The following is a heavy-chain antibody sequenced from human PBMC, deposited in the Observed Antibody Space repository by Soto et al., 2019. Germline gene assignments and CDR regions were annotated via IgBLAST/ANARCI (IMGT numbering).Heavy chain of an antibody. CDR1: GFTVSTYG. Sequence: QVQLVESGGGVVQPGRSLRLSCAVSGFTVSTYGMHWVRQAPGKGLEWVAVISRDGGTKYYADSVKGRFTISSDNSRNTLFLEMNSLRGDDMAVYYCTGEVASGYWGQGSLVTVCS. CDR2: ISRDGGTK. V-gene: IGHV3-30*03. J-gene: IGHJ4*02. D-gene: IGHD2-8*02. CDR3: TGEVASGY.